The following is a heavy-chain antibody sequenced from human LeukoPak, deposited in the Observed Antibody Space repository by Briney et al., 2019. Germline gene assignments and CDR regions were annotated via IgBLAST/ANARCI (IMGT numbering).Heavy chain of an antibody. CDR2: INPNSGGT. CDR1: GYTFTGYY. V-gene: IGHV1-2*02. D-gene: IGHD3-22*01. CDR3: AREYYYDSSGPNWFDP. J-gene: IGHJ5*02. Sequence: ASVKVSCKASGYTFTGYYMHWVRQAPGQGLEWMGWINPNSGGTNYAQKFQGRVTMTRDTSISTAYMELRSLRSDDTAVYYCAREYYYDSSGPNWFDPWGQGTLVTVSS.